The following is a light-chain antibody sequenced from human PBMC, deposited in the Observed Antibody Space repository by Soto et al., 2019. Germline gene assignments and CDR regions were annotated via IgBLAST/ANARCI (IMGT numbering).Light chain of an antibody. J-gene: IGKJ4*01. V-gene: IGKV1-39*01. CDR1: QSIDNY. CDR2: DIY. Sequence: DIQMTQSPSTLSASVGDRVTITCRASQSIDNYLNWYQQKPGKAPNLLIYDIYSLQSGVQTTFSGSGSGTNFTLTIRSLQPEDFATYYCKQTYSIPLTFGGGTKVDIK. CDR3: KQTYSIPLT.